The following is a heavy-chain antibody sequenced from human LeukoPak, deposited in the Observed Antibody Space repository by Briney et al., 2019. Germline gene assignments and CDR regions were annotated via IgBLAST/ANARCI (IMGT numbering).Heavy chain of an antibody. CDR3: TRVFAYSYGDFDN. CDR2: IVGSSST. D-gene: IGHD2-21*01. Sequence: GGSLRLSCAASGFTFSNFAMTWVRQAPGKGLEWVSSIVGSSSTYYADSVKDRFTISRDNSKNTLFLQMNSLRVEDSAVYYCTRVFAYSYGDFDNWGQGTLVAVSS. V-gene: IGHV3-66*01. J-gene: IGHJ4*02. CDR1: GFTFSNFA.